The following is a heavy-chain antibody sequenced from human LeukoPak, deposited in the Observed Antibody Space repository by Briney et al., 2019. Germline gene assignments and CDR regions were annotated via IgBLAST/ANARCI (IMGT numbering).Heavy chain of an antibody. Sequence: GGSLRLSCAASGFTFSNNAMSWVRQAPGKGLEWVSAISGSGGSTYYADSVKGRFTISRDNSKNTLYLQMNSLRAEDTAVYYCAIRREGATRAYYFDYWGQGTLVTVSS. V-gene: IGHV3-23*01. CDR1: GFTFSNNA. CDR3: AIRREGATRAYYFDY. D-gene: IGHD1-26*01. J-gene: IGHJ4*02. CDR2: ISGSGGST.